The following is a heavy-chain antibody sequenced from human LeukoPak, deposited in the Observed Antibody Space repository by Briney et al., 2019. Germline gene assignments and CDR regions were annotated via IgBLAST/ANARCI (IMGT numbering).Heavy chain of an antibody. CDR2: IYYSGST. Sequence: SETLSLTCTVSGGSISSYYWSWIRQPPGKGLEWIGYIYYSGSTNYNPSLKSRVTISVDTSKNQFSLKLSSVTAADTAVYYCARDNDGDYVFDCWGQGTLVTVSS. CDR1: GGSISSYY. CDR3: ARDNDGDYVFDC. D-gene: IGHD4-17*01. J-gene: IGHJ4*02. V-gene: IGHV4-59*01.